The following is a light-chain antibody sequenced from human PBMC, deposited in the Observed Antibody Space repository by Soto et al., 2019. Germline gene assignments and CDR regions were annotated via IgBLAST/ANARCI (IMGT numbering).Light chain of an antibody. CDR3: QEYYSTPTWT. V-gene: IGKV1-39*01. CDR1: QSISNS. CDR2: AAS. J-gene: IGKJ1*01. Sequence: DIQMTQSPSSLSASVGYRVTITCRASQSISNSLNWYRQNPGKAPDLLIYAASTLQDGVPSRFSGSGSGTDFTPTISSLQPQDFATYYCQEYYSTPTWTFGQGTKVDIK.